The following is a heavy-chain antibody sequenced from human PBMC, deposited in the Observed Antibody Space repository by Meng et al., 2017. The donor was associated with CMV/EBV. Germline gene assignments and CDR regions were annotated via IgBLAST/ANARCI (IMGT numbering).Heavy chain of an antibody. CDR1: GYTFTGYY. V-gene: IGHV1-2*02. CDR2: INPNSGGT. Sequence: ASVKVSCKASGYTFTGYYMHWVRQAPGQGLEWMGWINPNSGGTNYAQKFQGRVTMTRDTSISTAYMELSRLRSDDTAVYYCARDSKNILHSSSNPSTPYYYYYGMDVWGQGTTVTVSS. CDR3: ARDSKNILHSSSNPSTPYYYYYGMDV. D-gene: IGHD6-6*01. J-gene: IGHJ6*02.